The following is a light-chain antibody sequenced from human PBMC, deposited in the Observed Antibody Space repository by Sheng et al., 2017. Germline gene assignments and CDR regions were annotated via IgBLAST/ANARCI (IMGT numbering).Light chain of an antibody. Sequence: DIQMTQSPSTLSASVGDRVTITCRASQNLNNWLAWYQQKPGKAPKLLIYKGSSLESGVPSRFSGRGSGTEFTLTISSLQPDDFATYHCQQYESYWTFGQGTKVEIK. CDR2: KGS. CDR1: QNLNNW. V-gene: IGKV1-5*03. CDR3: QQYESYWT. J-gene: IGKJ1*01.